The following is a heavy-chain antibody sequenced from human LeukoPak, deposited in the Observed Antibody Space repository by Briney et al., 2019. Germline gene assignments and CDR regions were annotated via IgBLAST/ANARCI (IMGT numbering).Heavy chain of an antibody. CDR3: ARVGTTRSAYYYMDV. D-gene: IGHD1-26*01. CDR1: GYTFTGYY. V-gene: IGHV7-4-1*02. J-gene: IGHJ6*03. Sequence: ASVKVSCKASGYTFTGYYMHWVRQAPRQGLEWMGWINTNTGNPTYAQGFTGRFVFSLDTSVSTAYLQISSLKAEDTAVYYCARVGTTRSAYYYMDVWGKGTTVTVSS. CDR2: INTNTGNP.